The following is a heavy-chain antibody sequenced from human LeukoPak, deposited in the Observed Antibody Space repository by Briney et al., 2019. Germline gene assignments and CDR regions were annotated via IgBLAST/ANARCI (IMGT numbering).Heavy chain of an antibody. V-gene: IGHV3-48*01. CDR3: ARGNYDFWS. CDR1: GFTFSSFS. J-gene: IGHJ5*02. D-gene: IGHD3-3*01. CDR2: ISSSGSTV. Sequence: GGSLRLSCAASGFTFSSFSMNWVRQAPGKGLEWVSYISSSGSTVYYADFVKGRFTISRDNAKSSLYLQMNSQRVEDTAVYYCARGNYDFWSWGQGTLVTVSS.